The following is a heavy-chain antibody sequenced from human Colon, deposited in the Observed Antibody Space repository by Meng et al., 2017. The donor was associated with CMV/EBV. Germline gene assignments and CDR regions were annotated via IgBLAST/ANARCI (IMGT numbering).Heavy chain of an antibody. CDR3: AREGYPGGSEFGP. CDR1: GFSFSTSTYY. D-gene: IGHD2-15*01. CDR2: IYFRGST. J-gene: IGHJ5*02. Sequence: GSLRLSCTVSGFSFSTSTYYWAWIRQPPGRGLEWIGSIYFRGSTYYNPSLTSRVAMSLDTSKSQFSLNLTSMTAADTAMYYCAREGYPGGSEFGPWGQGTLVTVSS. V-gene: IGHV4-39*07.